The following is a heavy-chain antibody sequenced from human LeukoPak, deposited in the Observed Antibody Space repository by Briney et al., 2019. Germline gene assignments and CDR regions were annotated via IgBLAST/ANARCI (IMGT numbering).Heavy chain of an antibody. CDR1: GGTISSYY. CDR2: IYYSGST. Sequence: PSETLSLTCTVSGGTISSYYWSWIRQPPGKGLEWIGYIYYSGSTNYNPSLKSRVTISVDTSKNQFSLKLSSVTAADTAVYDCAKAPQNDYYDYPLGYFDYWGQGTLVTVSS. J-gene: IGHJ4*02. D-gene: IGHD3-3*01. CDR3: AKAPQNDYYDYPLGYFDY. V-gene: IGHV4-59*01.